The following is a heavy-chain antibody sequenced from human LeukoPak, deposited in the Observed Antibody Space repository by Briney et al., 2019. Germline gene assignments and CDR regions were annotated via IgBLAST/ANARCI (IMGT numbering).Heavy chain of an antibody. Sequence: PGGSLRLSCAASGFTFSSYSMNWVRQTPGKGLEYVSVISSNGGSTYYANSGKGRFTISRDNSKNTLYLQMGSLRAEDMAVYYCARGLVLGAFDIWGQGRMVTVSS. J-gene: IGHJ3*02. CDR1: GFTFSSYS. CDR3: ARGLVLGAFDI. D-gene: IGHD2-15*01. V-gene: IGHV3-64*01. CDR2: ISSNGGST.